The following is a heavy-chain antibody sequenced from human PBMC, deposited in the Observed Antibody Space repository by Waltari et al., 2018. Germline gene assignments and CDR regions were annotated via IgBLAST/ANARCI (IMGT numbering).Heavy chain of an antibody. CDR3: ARAGLSASGVVLDDAFDI. D-gene: IGHD3-3*01. V-gene: IGHV3-9*01. CDR2: ISWNSGSI. CDR1: GFTFDDYA. J-gene: IGHJ3*02. Sequence: EVQLVESGGGLVQPGRFLRLSCAASGFTFDDYAMHWVRQAPGKGLEWVSGISWNSGSIGYADSVKGRFTISRDNAKNSVFLQMNSLRAEDTAMYYCARAGLSASGVVLDDAFDIWGQGTMVIVSS.